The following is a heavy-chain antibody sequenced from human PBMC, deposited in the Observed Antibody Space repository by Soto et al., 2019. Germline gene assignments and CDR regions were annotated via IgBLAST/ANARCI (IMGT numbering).Heavy chain of an antibody. CDR2: ISYAGDYK. D-gene: IGHD6-25*01. J-gene: IGHJ4*02. Sequence: QVHLVESGGGVVQPGGSLRLSCAASGFNFRGFTMHWVRQAPDKGLEWLSVISYAGDYKNYADAVRGRISISRDNSKNTLFLQMNSLRPDDTAVYFCAREPWGYSGSAKDFDYWGQGSLVIVSS. CDR1: GFNFRGFT. CDR3: AREPWGYSGSAKDFDY. V-gene: IGHV3-30-3*01.